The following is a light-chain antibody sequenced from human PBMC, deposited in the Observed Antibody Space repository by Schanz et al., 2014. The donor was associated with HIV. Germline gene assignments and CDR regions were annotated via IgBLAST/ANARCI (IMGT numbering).Light chain of an antibody. J-gene: IGLJ2*01. V-gene: IGLV1-40*01. CDR1: RSNIGAGYD. CDR2: ANT. Sequence: QSVLTQPPSVSGAPGQRVTISCTGSRSNIGAGYDVHWYQQLPGAAPKLLIYANTNRPSGVPDRFSGSKSGTSVSLAITGLQAEDEADYYCQSYDNRLSVVVFGGGTKLTVL. CDR3: QSYDNRLSVVV.